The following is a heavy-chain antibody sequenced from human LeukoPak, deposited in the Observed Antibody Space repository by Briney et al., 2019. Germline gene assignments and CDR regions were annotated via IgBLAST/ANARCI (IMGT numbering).Heavy chain of an antibody. J-gene: IGHJ4*02. Sequence: GGALRLSCAASGFTFSNYDMFWVRQAPGKGLEWVAFIDYDGTVKYYEDSVKGRITISRDNSKHTVYLQMNSLRTEDTAIYYCARKFVDYWGQGTLVTVSS. CDR3: ARKFVDY. CDR2: IDYDGTVK. V-gene: IGHV3-30*02. CDR1: GFTFSNYD. D-gene: IGHD2-21*01.